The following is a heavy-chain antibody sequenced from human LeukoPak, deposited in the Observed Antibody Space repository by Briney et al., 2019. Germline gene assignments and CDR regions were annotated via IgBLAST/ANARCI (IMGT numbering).Heavy chain of an antibody. Sequence: SVKVSCNASGGTFTIYAISWVRQAPGQGLEWMGGIIPIFGTANYAQKFQGRVTITADESTSTAYMELSSVRSEDTAVYYCASGAKVTPFDHWGQGTLVTVSS. CDR2: IIPIFGTA. D-gene: IGHD2-21*02. J-gene: IGHJ4*02. V-gene: IGHV1-69*13. CDR1: GGTFTIYA. CDR3: ASGAKVTPFDH.